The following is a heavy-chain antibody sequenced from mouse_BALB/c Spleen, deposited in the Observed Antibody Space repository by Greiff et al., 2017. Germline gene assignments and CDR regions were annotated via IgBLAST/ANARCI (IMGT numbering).Heavy chain of an antibody. CDR1: GYAFSSYW. CDR3: ASGNDGYYVGY. CDR2: IYPGDGDT. Sequence: LQESGAELVRPGSSVKISCKASGYAFSSYWMNWVKQRPGQGLEWIGQIYPGDGDTNYNGKFKGKATLTADKSSSTAYMQLSSLTSEDSAVYFCASGNDGYYVGYWGQGTTLTVSS. V-gene: IGHV1-80*01. J-gene: IGHJ2*01. D-gene: IGHD2-3*01.